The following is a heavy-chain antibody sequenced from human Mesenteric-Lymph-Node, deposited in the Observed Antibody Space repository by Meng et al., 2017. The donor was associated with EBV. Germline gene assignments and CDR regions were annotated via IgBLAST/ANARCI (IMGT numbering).Heavy chain of an antibody. CDR3: ARGYGAGSYRFFDY. CDR2: FFSRGST. Sequence: GQRQEPGRRIVTPSSTLSSTSPGSGGSANSGGYYWSGIRHPPGKGLQWIGYFFSRGSTNYNPSFNSRVTIAFDMPKNHFSLRLTSVTPADTAVYYCARGYGAGSYRFFDYWGQGTLVTVSS. D-gene: IGHD3-10*01. J-gene: IGHJ4*02. V-gene: IGHV4-61*03. CDR1: GGSANSGGYY.